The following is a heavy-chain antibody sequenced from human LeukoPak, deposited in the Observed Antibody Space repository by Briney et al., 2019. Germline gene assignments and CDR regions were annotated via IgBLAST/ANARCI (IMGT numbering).Heavy chain of an antibody. D-gene: IGHD7-27*01. CDR3: ARDNAGDIDY. Sequence: ASVKVSCKASGYPFISNAMNWVRQAPGQGLGLMGWINTNTGNPTYAQGFTGRFVFSLDTSVSTAYLQISSLKTEDTAVYYCARDNAGDIDYWGQGTLVTVSS. V-gene: IGHV7-4-1*02. J-gene: IGHJ4*02. CDR1: GYPFISNA. CDR2: INTNTGNP.